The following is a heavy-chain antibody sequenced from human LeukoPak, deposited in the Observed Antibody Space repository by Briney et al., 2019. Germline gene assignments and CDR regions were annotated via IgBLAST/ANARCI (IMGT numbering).Heavy chain of an antibody. J-gene: IGHJ4*02. CDR2: IIPIFGTA. V-gene: IGHV1-69*05. CDR3: ATYYYDSSGYYYTFDY. D-gene: IGHD3-22*01. CDR1: GGTFSSYA. Sequence: ASVKVSCKASGGTFSSYAISWVRQAPGQGLEWMGRIIPIFGTANYAQKFQGSVTITTDESTSTAYMELSSLRSEDTAVYYCATYYYDSSGYYYTFDYWGQGTLVTVSS.